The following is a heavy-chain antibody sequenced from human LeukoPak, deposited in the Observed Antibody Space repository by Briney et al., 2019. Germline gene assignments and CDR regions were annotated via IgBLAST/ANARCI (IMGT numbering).Heavy chain of an antibody. CDR3: ARDSGYEFLSYYSM. J-gene: IGHJ6*03. D-gene: IGHD5-12*01. V-gene: IGHV4-4*07. Sequence: KFSEPLSLPRTVSGGSLRNYFWSGLRQPARKGLAWVGRVDACVRTNYHPTPKSPVTMSVDTSKKQFSLKLSSVTAADTAVYYCARDSGYEFLSYYSM. CDR2: VDACVRT. CDR1: GGSLRNYF.